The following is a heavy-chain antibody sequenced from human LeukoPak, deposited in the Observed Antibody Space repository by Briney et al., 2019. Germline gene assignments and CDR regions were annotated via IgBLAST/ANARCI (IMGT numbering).Heavy chain of an antibody. CDR3: AKVGTSSLADY. V-gene: IGHV3-23*01. CDR2: ISANGATT. CDR1: GFTFSAYA. Sequence: PGGSLRLSCAASGFTFSAYAVRWVRQAPGKGLEWVSAISANGATTYYADSVKGRFTISRDNSKNTLYLQMNSLRAEDTAVYYCAKVGTSSLADYWGQGTLVTVSS. J-gene: IGHJ4*02. D-gene: IGHD2-2*01.